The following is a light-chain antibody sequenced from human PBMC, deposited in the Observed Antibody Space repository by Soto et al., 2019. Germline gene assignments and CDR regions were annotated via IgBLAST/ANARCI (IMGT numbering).Light chain of an antibody. CDR3: QQYQDWPPLT. V-gene: IGKV3-15*01. CDR2: GAS. Sequence: EIVMTQSPATLSVSPGERATLSCRASQSVRSNLAWYQLKPGQAPRLLIIGASTRATAIPARFSGSGSGTEFTLTISSLPSEDFAVYYCQQYQDWPPLTFGGGTKVEIK. J-gene: IGKJ4*01. CDR1: QSVRSN.